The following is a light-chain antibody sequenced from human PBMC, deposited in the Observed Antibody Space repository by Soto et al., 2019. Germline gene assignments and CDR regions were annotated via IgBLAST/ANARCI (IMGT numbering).Light chain of an antibody. J-gene: IGLJ3*02. CDR2: RNK. Sequence: QSVLTQPTSTSGTPGQRVTIYCSGSSSNIGSNDVYWYQHVPGAAPKLLIYRNKRRPSGVPDRFSGSKSGSAVSLAISGLRSEDEADYYCASWDDTLSGPVFGGGTKLTVL. CDR1: SSNIGSND. CDR3: ASWDDTLSGPV. V-gene: IGLV1-47*01.